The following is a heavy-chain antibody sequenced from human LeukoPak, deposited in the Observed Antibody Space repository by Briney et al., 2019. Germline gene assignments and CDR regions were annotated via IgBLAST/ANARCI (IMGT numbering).Heavy chain of an antibody. V-gene: IGHV4-4*02. D-gene: IGHD3-22*01. Sequence: KASETLSLTCTVSGDSINSLDLWSWVRQPPGKGLEWIGEMYLSGTTHSNPSVKSRVTISIDKSKNQFSLKLSSVTAADTAVYFCARGPDSSGYYYFDYWGQGTLVTVSS. J-gene: IGHJ4*02. CDR1: GDSINSLDL. CDR3: ARGPDSSGYYYFDY. CDR2: MYLSGTT.